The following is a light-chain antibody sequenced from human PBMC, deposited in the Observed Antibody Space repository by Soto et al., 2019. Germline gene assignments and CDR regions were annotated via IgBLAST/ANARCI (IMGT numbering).Light chain of an antibody. J-gene: IGKJ2*01. CDR3: MHGLRVPHS. Sequence: DLVMTQSPLSLPVTPGEPASISCRSSQSLLYVNGYNYLDWYLQKPGQSPQLLIYLGSNRASGVPDRFSGSGSGTDFTLKIRRVVAEDVGVAYCMHGLRVPHSVGQGTKLEI. CDR2: LGS. V-gene: IGKV2-28*01. CDR1: QSLLYVNGYNY.